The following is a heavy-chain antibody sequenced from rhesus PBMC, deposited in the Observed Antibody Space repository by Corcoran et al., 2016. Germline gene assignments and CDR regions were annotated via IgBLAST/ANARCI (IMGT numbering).Heavy chain of an antibody. CDR2: ITYSESI. D-gene: IGHD1-44*02. CDR3: ARGGSYNPEG. V-gene: IGHV4-122*02. Sequence: QVQLQESGPGLVKPSETLSLTCTVSGDSLTRGYYYWSWIPPPPGKGPEWIGHITYSESIAASPSLKSRVTISRDTSKNQFSLKLSSVTAADTAVYFCARGGSYNPEGWGQGVLVTVSS. CDR1: GDSLTRGYYY. J-gene: IGHJ4*01.